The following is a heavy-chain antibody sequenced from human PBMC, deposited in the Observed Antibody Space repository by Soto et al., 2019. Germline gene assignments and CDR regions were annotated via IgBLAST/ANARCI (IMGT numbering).Heavy chain of an antibody. J-gene: IGHJ3*02. CDR1: GFTFSSYA. CDR3: AREHDSGPQSI. D-gene: IGHD4-17*01. CDR2: ISYDGSNK. V-gene: IGHV3-30-3*01. Sequence: QVQLVESGGGVVQPGRSLRLSCAASGFTFSSYAMHWVRQAPGKGLEWVAVISYDGSNKYYADSVKGRFTISRDNSKNTLYLQMHSLRAEDTAVYYCAREHDSGPQSIWGQGTMVTVSS.